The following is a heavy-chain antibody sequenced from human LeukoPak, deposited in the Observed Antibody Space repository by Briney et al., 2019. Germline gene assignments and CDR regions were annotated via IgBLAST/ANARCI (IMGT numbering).Heavy chain of an antibody. CDR3: AKAEDFWSGYNY. CDR2: ISGSGGST. D-gene: IGHD3-3*01. Sequence: GGSLRLSCAASGFTFSSYAMSWVRQAPGKGLEWVSAISGSGGSTYYAGSVKGRFTISRDNSKNTLYLQMNSLRAEDTAVYYCAKAEDFWSGYNYWGQGTLVTVSS. CDR1: GFTFSSYA. V-gene: IGHV3-23*01. J-gene: IGHJ4*02.